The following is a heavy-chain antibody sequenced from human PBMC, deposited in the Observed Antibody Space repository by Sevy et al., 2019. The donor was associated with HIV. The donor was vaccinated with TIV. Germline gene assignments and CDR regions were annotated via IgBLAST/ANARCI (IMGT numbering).Heavy chain of an antibody. Sequence: GGSLRLSCTASGFTFSKSWMHWVRQVPGKGLQWVSRVKTDGSGTIYADSVKGRFIISRDNGKNTVYLQMNSLRAEDTAVYFCVRDSGSYSLFDYWGQGTLVTVSS. CDR2: VKTDGSGT. J-gene: IGHJ4*02. CDR3: VRDSGSYSLFDY. D-gene: IGHD3-10*01. CDR1: GFTFSKSW. V-gene: IGHV3-74*01.